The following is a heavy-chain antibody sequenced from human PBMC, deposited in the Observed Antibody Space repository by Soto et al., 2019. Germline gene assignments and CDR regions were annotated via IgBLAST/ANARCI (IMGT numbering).Heavy chain of an antibody. J-gene: IGHJ4*02. CDR1: GYTFTSYA. D-gene: IGHD1-26*01. CDR2: INAGNGNI. V-gene: IGHV1-3*05. CDR3: ASSGSYWGIDY. Sequence: QVQLVQSGAEEKKPGASVKVSCKASGYTFTSYAMHWVRQAPGQRLEWMGWINAGNGNIKYSQKFRGRVTITRDTSASTAYMELSSLRYEDTAVYYCASSGSYWGIDYWGQGTLVPVSS.